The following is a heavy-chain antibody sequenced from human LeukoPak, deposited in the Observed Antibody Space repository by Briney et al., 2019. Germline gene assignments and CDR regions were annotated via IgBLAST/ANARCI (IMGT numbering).Heavy chain of an antibody. CDR1: GFTFSSYW. V-gene: IGHV3-23*01. CDR3: AKSGLNRFDY. CDR2: ISGGDGST. J-gene: IGHJ4*02. D-gene: IGHD2-15*01. Sequence: GGSLRLSCAASGFTFSSYWMSWVRQAPGEGLEWVSTISGGDGSTYYAVSVKGRFTISRDNSKNTVYLQMNSLRAEDTAVYYCAKSGLNRFDYWGQGTLVTVSS.